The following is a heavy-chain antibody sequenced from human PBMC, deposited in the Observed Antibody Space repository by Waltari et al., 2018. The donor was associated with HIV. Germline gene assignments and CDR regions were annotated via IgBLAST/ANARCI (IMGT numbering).Heavy chain of an antibody. CDR2: ISGSGSST. Sequence: EVQLVESGGGLVQPGGSLRLSCAASGFTFSNYAMSWVRQAPGKGLEWVSTISGSGSSTYFADSVKGRFTISRDKSRNTLYLQMNSLRAEDTAVYYCAKDYAAAGRDDTFDIWGQGTIVTVSS. V-gene: IGHV3-23*04. CDR1: GFTFSNYA. J-gene: IGHJ3*02. D-gene: IGHD6-13*01. CDR3: AKDYAAAGRDDTFDI.